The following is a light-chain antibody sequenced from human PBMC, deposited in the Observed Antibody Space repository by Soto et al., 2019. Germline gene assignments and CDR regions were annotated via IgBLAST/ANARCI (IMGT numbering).Light chain of an antibody. J-gene: IGLJ1*01. Sequence: QSALTQPASVSGSPGQSITISCTGTSSDVGGYNYVSWYQQHPGKAPKLMIYDVSNRPSGVSNRFSGSKSGNTASLTIFGLQAEDEADYYCSSYTSSSTQVFGTGTKLTVL. CDR1: SSDVGGYNY. V-gene: IGLV2-14*01. CDR3: SSYTSSSTQV. CDR2: DVS.